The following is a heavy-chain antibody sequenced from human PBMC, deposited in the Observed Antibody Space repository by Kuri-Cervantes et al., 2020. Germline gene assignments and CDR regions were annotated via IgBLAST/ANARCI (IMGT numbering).Heavy chain of an antibody. CDR3: AGGARRQATKFDY. V-gene: IGHV4-61*01. D-gene: IGHD5-24*01. CDR2: IYYSGST. J-gene: IGHJ4*02. Sequence: GSLRLSCTVSGGSVSSGSYYWSWIRQPPGKGLEWIGYIYYSGSTNYNPSLKSRVTISVDTSKNQFSLKLSSVTAADTAVYCCAGGARRQATKFDYWGQGTLVTVSS. CDR1: GGSVSSGSYY.